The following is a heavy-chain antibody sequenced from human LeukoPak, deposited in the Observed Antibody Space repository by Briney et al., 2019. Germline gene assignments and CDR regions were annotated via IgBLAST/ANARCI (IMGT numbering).Heavy chain of an antibody. CDR1: GYSISSGYY. D-gene: IGHD3-10*01. CDR3: ARWGVINSYYFDY. Sequence: SGTLSLTCTVSGYSISSGYYWGWIRQPLGKGLEWIGSIYHSGSTYYNPSLKSRVTISVDTSENQFSLKLSSVTAADTAVYYCARWGVINSYYFDYWGQGTLVTVSS. V-gene: IGHV4-38-2*02. CDR2: IYHSGST. J-gene: IGHJ4*02.